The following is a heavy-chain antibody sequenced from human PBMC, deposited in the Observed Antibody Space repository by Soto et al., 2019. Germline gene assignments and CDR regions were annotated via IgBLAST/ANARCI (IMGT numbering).Heavy chain of an antibody. CDR2: ITGSGGTT. J-gene: IGHJ6*02. V-gene: IGHV3-23*01. CDR1: EFPLRNYA. CDR3: AKAGYCSGGSCYGMDV. Sequence: WGSLVISCASSEFPLRNYAVSWVRQAPGRGLEWVSHITGSGGTTYYADSVKGRFTISRDNSKNTVSLQMNSLRAEDTAVYYCAKAGYCSGGSCYGMDVWGQGTTVTVSS. D-gene: IGHD2-15*01.